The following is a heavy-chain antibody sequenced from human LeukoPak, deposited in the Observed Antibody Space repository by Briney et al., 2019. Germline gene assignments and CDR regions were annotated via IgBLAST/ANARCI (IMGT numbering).Heavy chain of an antibody. D-gene: IGHD3-3*01. J-gene: IGHJ3*02. CDR3: VPLYDFWSGYHDAFDI. CDR2: ISGSGGST. CDR1: GFTFSSYA. V-gene: IGHV3-23*01. Sequence: PGGSLRLSCAASGFTFSSYAMSWVRQAPGKGLEWVSAISGSGGSTYYADSVKGRFTISRDNSKNTLYLQMNSLRAEDTAVYYCVPLYDFWSGYHDAFDIWGQGTMVTVSS.